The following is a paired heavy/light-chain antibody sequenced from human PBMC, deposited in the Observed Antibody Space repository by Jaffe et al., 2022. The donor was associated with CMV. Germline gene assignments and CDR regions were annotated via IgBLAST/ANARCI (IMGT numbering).Light chain of an antibody. CDR3: QVRSDWPSGAFT. V-gene: IGKV3-11*01. Sequence: EIVLTQSPATLSLSPGERATLSCRASQSVNSHLAWYQHKPGQAPRLLIYDTSNRASGIPARFSGSGSGTDFTLTISSLGPEDFAIYYCQVRSDWPSGAFTFGPGTKVEIK. CDR1: QSVNSH. CDR2: DTS. J-gene: IGKJ3*01.
Heavy chain of an antibody. D-gene: IGHD3-16*02. CDR3: VREKTLGESPFRWGPKPSTHRCHMDV. CDR2: IHHSGNT. Sequence: QVQLQESGPGLVRPSETLSLTCDVSGGSISNTHWWGWVRQTPAKGLEWIGEIHHSGNTNYNPSLKSRVTISIDNSRNQFSLTVNSVTAADTAVYYCVREKTLGESPFRWGPKPSTHRCHMDVWGKGTTVIVSS. V-gene: IGHV4-4*02. CDR1: GGSISNTHW. J-gene: IGHJ6*03.